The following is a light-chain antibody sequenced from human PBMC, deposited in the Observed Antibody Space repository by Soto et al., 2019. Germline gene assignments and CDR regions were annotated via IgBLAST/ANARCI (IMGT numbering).Light chain of an antibody. CDR2: GAS. CDR1: QSVSNNY. V-gene: IGKV3-20*01. J-gene: IGKJ1*01. CDR3: QQYGSSPRT. Sequence: EIVLWQSPCTLSLSTGERATLPCRASQSVSNNYLAWYQQKPGQAPRLLIYGASNRATGIPDRFSGSGSGTDFTLTISRLEPEDFAVYYCQQYGSSPRTFGQGTKVDIK.